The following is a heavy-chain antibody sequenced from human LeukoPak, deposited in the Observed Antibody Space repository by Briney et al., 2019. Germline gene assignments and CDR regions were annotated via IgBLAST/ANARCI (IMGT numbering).Heavy chain of an antibody. CDR2: ISASSSYI. Sequence: GGSLRLSCAASGFTFSGYSMNWVRQAPGKGLEWVSSISASSSYIYYADSVKGRFTISRDNAKNSLYLQMNSLRGEDTAVYYCARRAGYNYYFDYWGQGALVTVSS. D-gene: IGHD5-24*01. V-gene: IGHV3-21*01. CDR3: ARRAGYNYYFDY. J-gene: IGHJ4*02. CDR1: GFTFSGYS.